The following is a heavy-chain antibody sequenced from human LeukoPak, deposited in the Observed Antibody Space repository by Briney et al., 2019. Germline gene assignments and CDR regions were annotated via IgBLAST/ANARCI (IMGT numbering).Heavy chain of an antibody. CDR1: GFTFSNVW. V-gene: IGHV3-30-3*01. D-gene: IGHD3-22*01. Sequence: GGSLRLSCTASGFTFSNVWMNWVRQAPGKGLEWVAVISYDGSNKYYADSVKGRFTISRDNSKNTLYLQMNSLRAEDTAVYYCAGDLSPSITMIVVGMAGGYWGQGTLVTVSS. CDR2: ISYDGSNK. CDR3: AGDLSPSITMIVVGMAGGY. J-gene: IGHJ4*02.